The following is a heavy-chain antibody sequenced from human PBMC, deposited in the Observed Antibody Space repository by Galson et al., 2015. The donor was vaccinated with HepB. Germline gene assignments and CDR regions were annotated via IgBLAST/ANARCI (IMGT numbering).Heavy chain of an antibody. J-gene: IGHJ6*03. V-gene: IGHV1-46*01. CDR1: GYIFANYY. D-gene: IGHD1-26*01. CDR2: INPSGGST. CDR3: ARGAFSGSYQYYFYYMDV. Sequence: SVKVSCKASGYIFANYYMHWVRQAPGQGLVWMGIINPSGGSTSYAQKFQDRITMTGDTSTSTVYLELSSLRSEDTAVYYCARGAFSGSYQYYFYYMDVWGKGTTVTVSS.